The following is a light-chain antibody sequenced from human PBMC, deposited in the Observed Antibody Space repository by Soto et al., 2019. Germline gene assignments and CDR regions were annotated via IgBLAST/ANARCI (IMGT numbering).Light chain of an antibody. Sequence: QSALTQPASVSGSPGQSITISCTVTSSDVGSYNLVSWYQQHPGKAPKLMIYEGSKRPSGVSNRFSGSKSGNTASLTISGLQSEDEADYYCCSYAVSGTFYVVFGGGTQLTVL. CDR1: SSDVGSYNL. CDR3: CSYAVSGTFYVV. J-gene: IGLJ2*01. V-gene: IGLV2-23*03. CDR2: EGS.